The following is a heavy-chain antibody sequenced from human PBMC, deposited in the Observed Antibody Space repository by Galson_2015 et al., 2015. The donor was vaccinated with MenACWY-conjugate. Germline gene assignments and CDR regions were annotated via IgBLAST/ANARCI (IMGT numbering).Heavy chain of an antibody. D-gene: IGHD3-9*01. V-gene: IGHV1-18*01. Sequence: SVKVSCKASGSTFINSGFSWVRQAPGQGLECVGWISALNGNTNYAQNFQGRVTMTTDTSTSTAYMELRSLRSDDTAVYYCARAPLTGYPPFDYWGQGTLVTVSS. CDR3: ARAPLTGYPPFDY. CDR1: GSTFINSG. J-gene: IGHJ4*02. CDR2: ISALNGNT.